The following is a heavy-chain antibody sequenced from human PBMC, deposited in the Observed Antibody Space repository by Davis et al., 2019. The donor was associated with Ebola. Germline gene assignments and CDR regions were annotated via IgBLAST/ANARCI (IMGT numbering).Heavy chain of an antibody. CDR3: ARDPAGMVFWYFDY. CDR1: GYTFTNYG. V-gene: IGHV1-18*04. D-gene: IGHD2-2*01. CDR2: INPHNGNT. J-gene: IGHJ4*02. Sequence: AASVKVSCKASGYTFTNYGITWVRQAPGQGLEWMGWINPHNGNTNYAQNVQGRVTMTTDTSTSTAYMELRSLRSDDTAVYYCARDPAGMVFWYFDYWGQGTLVTVSS.